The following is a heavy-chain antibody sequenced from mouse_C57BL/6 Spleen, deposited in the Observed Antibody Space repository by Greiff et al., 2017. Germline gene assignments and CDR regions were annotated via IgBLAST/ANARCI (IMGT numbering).Heavy chain of an antibody. Sequence: VQLQQSGAELVKPGASVKISCKASGYAFSSYWMNWVKQRPGKGLEWIGQIYPGDGDTNYNGKFKGKATLTADKSSSTAYMQLSSLTSEDSAVYFCASTILITAVWEDYWGQGTTRTVSS. J-gene: IGHJ2*01. D-gene: IGHD1-1*01. V-gene: IGHV1-80*01. CDR2: IYPGDGDT. CDR3: ASTILITAVWEDY. CDR1: GYAFSSYW.